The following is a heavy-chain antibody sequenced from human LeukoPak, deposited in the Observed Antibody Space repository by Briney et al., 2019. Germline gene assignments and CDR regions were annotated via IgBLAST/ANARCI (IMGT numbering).Heavy chain of an antibody. Sequence: SETLSLTCSVSGDSIRSNSFFWGWIRQPPGMGLEWIASISYNGVTCYNPSLKSRATVSVDTSKNQFSLRLISVTAADTAVYYCARRPGHTWDVGNWFDPWGPGTLVTVSS. CDR2: ISYNGVT. D-gene: IGHD1-26*01. V-gene: IGHV4-39*01. CDR3: ARRPGHTWDVGNWFDP. CDR1: GDSIRSNSFF. J-gene: IGHJ5*02.